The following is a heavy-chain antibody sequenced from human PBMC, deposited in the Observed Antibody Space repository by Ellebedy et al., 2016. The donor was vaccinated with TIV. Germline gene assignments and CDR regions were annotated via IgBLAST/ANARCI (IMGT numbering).Heavy chain of an antibody. V-gene: IGHV3-23*01. CDR2: ISGSGSST. J-gene: IGHJ3*02. D-gene: IGHD1-1*01. Sequence: GESLKISXAASGFTFSSYAMICVRQAPGKGLEWVSRISGSGSSTDYADSVKGRFSISRDDAKKSLYLQMNSLTPDDTAVYFCARTMLGDHDAFDIWGQGTMVTVSS. CDR3: ARTMLGDHDAFDI. CDR1: GFTFSSYA.